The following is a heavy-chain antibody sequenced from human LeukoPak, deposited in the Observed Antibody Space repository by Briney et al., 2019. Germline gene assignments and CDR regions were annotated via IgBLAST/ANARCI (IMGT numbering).Heavy chain of an antibody. J-gene: IGHJ4*02. V-gene: IGHV1-69*05. D-gene: IGHD6-13*01. CDR2: IIPIFGTV. CDR3: ASDAGLAGSGWYYFDY. Sequence: SVKVSCKASGGTFSSYAISWVRQAPGQGLEWMGGIIPIFGTVNYAQKFQGRVTITTDESTSTAYMELSSLRSEDTAVYYCASDAGLAGSGWYYFDYWGQGTLVTVSS. CDR1: GGTFSSYA.